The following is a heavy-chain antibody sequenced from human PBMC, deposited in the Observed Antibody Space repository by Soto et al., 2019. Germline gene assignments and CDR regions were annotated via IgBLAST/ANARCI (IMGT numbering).Heavy chain of an antibody. Sequence: GASVKVSCKASGYTFTSYGISWVRQAPGQRLEWMGWISAYNGNTNFAQKLQGRVTMTTDTSTSTAYMELRSLRSDDTAVYYCARWYCSGGSCYSPYYFDYWGQGTLVTVSS. J-gene: IGHJ4*02. D-gene: IGHD2-15*01. CDR3: ARWYCSGGSCYSPYYFDY. V-gene: IGHV1-18*01. CDR2: ISAYNGNT. CDR1: GYTFTSYG.